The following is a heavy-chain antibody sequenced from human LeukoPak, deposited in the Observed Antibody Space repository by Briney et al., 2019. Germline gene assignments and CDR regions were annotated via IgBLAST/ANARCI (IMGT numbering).Heavy chain of an antibody. CDR3: ARDLGEGEYVSYMDV. J-gene: IGHJ6*03. V-gene: IGHV3-21*01. D-gene: IGHD3-10*01. CDR1: GFTFSSYS. CDR2: ISSSSSYI. Sequence: GGSLRLSCAASGFTFSSYSMNWVRQAPGKGLEWVSSISSSSSYIYYADSVKGRFTISRDNAKNSLYLQMNSLRAEDTAVYYCARDLGEGEYVSYMDVWGKGTTVTVSS.